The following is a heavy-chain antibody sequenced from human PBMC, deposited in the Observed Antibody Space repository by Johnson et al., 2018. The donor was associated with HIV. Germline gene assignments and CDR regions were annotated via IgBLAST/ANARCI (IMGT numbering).Heavy chain of an antibody. CDR3: ASPYSYGLDDAFDI. J-gene: IGHJ3*02. CDR2: IKQDGSEK. Sequence: VQLVESGGGLEQPGRSLRLSCAASGFTFIRYWMSWVRQAPGKGLEWVANIKQDGSEKTYVDSVKGRFTISRDNAKKSLYLQMNSLRAEDTAVYYCASPYSYGLDDAFDIWGQGTMVTVSS. D-gene: IGHD5-18*01. V-gene: IGHV3-7*05. CDR1: GFTFIRYW.